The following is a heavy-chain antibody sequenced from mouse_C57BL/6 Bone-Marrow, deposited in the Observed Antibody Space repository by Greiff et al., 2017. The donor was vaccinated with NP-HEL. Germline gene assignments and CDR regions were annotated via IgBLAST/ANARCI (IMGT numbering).Heavy chain of an antibody. CDR1: GYTFTDYY. V-gene: IGHV1-26*01. J-gene: IGHJ4*01. CDR3: ARATYYDYDGAMDY. D-gene: IGHD2-4*01. CDR2: INPNNGGT. Sequence: EVQLQQSGPELVKPGASVKISCKASGYTFTDYYMNWVKQSHGKSLEWIGDINPNNGGTSYNQKFKGKATLTVDKFSSTAYMELRSLTSEDSAVYYCARATYYDYDGAMDYWSQKTSVTVSS.